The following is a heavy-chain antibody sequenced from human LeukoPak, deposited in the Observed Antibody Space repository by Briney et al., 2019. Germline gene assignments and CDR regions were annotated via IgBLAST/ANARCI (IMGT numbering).Heavy chain of an antibody. CDR2: NYYSGST. V-gene: IGHV4-59*01. J-gene: IGHJ4*02. CDR3: ASRATAGTQRHDY. Sequence: SETLSLTCTVSGGSMSSYYWSWIRQPPGKGLGWIGYNYYSGSTNYNPSLKSRVTISEDTSKNQFALKLSSVTAADTAVYYCASRATAGTQRHDYWGQGTLVTVSS. CDR1: GGSMSSYY. D-gene: IGHD6-13*01.